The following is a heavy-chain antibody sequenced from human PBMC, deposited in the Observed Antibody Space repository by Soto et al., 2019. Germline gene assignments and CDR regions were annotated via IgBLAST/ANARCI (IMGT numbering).Heavy chain of an antibody. J-gene: IGHJ5*02. CDR2: ISYDGSDK. D-gene: IGHD2-2*01. CDR3: ATEAPFASSMNASDL. V-gene: IGHV3-30-3*01. CDR1: GFTFSSYA. Sequence: GGSLRLSCAASGFTFSSYAMHWVRQAPGKGQEWEAVISYDGSDKYYADSLKGRFTISRDNSKNTLYLQMNSLRAEDTAVYYCATEAPFASSMNASDLWGQETLVKVTS.